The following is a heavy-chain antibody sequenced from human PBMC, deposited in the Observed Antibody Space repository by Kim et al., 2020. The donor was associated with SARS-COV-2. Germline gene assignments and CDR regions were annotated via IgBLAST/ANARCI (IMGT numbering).Heavy chain of an antibody. CDR3: TRDIIFGVLDSYCGGDCYSN. V-gene: IGHV3-49*03. Sequence: GGSLRLSCTASGFTFGDYAMSWFRQAPGKGLEWVGFIRSKAYGGTTEYAASVKGRFTISRDDSKSIAYLQMNSLKTEDTAVYYCTRDIIFGVLDSYCGGDCYSNWGQGTLVTVSS. CDR2: IRSKAYGGTT. CDR1: GFTFGDYA. D-gene: IGHD2-21*01. J-gene: IGHJ4*02.